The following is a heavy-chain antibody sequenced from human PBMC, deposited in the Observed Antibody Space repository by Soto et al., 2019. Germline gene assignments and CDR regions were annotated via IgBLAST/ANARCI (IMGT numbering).Heavy chain of an antibody. D-gene: IGHD6-19*01. CDR1: GFTFTSSA. J-gene: IGHJ5*02. CDR3: AAELNSSGGYGWFDP. V-gene: IGHV1-58*01. CDR2: IVVGSGNT. Sequence: SVKVSCKASGFTFTSSAVQWVRQARGQRLEWIGWIVVGSGNTNYAQKFQERVTITRDMSTSTAYMELSSLRSEDTAVYYCAAELNSSGGYGWFDPWGQGTLVTVSS.